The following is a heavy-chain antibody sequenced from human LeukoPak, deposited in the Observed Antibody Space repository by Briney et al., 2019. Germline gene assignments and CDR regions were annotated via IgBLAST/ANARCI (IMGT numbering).Heavy chain of an antibody. J-gene: IGHJ6*03. CDR2: IYHSGST. CDR1: GGSISINSYY. CDR3: ARGRYYYDSGGYQSPYYYMDV. V-gene: IGHV4-39*01. Sequence: PSETLSLTCTVSGGSISINSYYWGWIRQPPGKGLEWIGSIYHSGSTYYNPSLRSRLTISVGTSKNQFSLKLSSVTAADTAVYYCARGRYYYDSGGYQSPYYYMDVWGKGTTVTVSS. D-gene: IGHD3-22*01.